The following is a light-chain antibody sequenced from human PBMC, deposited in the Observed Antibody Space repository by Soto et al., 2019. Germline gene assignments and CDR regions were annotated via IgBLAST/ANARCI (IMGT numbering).Light chain of an antibody. J-gene: IGLJ1*01. CDR3: NSFTTTNTDV. CDR1: SSDVGGFDH. V-gene: IGLV2-14*03. Sequence: QSALTQSASVSGSPGQSITISCTGASSDVGGFDHVSWYQQHPGKVPRLLIYDVSSRPSGVSDRFSGSKSGNTASLTISGLQAEDEADYYCNSFTTTNTDVFGTGTKLTVL. CDR2: DVS.